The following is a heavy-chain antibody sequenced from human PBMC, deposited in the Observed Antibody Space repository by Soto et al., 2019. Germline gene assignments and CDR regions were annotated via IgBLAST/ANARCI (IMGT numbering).Heavy chain of an antibody. CDR2: IYYSGST. D-gene: IGHD5-12*01. CDR1: GGSISSSSYY. V-gene: IGHV4-39*01. Sequence: PSETLSLTCTVSGGSISSSSYYWGWIRQPPGKGLEWIGSIYYSGSTYYNPSLKSRVTISVDTSKNQFSLKLSSVTAADTAVYYCARPDIAPGVPTDWGQGTLVTVSS. J-gene: IGHJ4*02. CDR3: ARPDIAPGVPTD.